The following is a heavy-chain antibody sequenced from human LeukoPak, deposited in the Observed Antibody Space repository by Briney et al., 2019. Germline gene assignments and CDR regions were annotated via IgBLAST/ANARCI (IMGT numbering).Heavy chain of an antibody. J-gene: IGHJ4*02. CDR1: GGSISSYY. Sequence: PETLSLTCTASGGSISSYYWSWIRQPPGKGLEWIGYIYYSGSTNYNPSLKSRVTISVDTSKNQFSLKLSSVTAADTALYYCARSYYDSSGYLDYWGQGTRVAVSS. CDR3: ARSYYDSSGYLDY. CDR2: IYYSGST. D-gene: IGHD3-22*01. V-gene: IGHV4-59*01.